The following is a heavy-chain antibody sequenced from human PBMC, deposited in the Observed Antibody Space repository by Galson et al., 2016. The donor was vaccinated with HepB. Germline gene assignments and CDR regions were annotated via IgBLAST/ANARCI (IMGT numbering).Heavy chain of an antibody. CDR3: AKRHEHWPPVGCSVDY. D-gene: IGHD3-10*02. J-gene: IGHJ4*02. Sequence: SLRISCEASGFTFNNYGMHWVRQAPGKGLEWVAADSMDGRRKFYADSVQGRFTISRDYSNNTLFLQMSSLSADDTAVYFYAKRHEHWPPVGCSVDYWGQGTLVSVSS. CDR2: DSMDGRRK. V-gene: IGHV3-30*18. CDR1: GFTFNNYG.